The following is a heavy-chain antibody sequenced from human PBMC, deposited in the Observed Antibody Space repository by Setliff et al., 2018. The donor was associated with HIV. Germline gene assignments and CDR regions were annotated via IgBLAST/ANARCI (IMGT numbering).Heavy chain of an antibody. CDR3: AREAYYSGSGNYPYN. V-gene: IGHV1-69*05. CDR2: IIPMYGVT. J-gene: IGHJ4*02. Sequence: ASVKVSCKASGGTFSSYVISWVRQAPGQGPEWMGGIIPMYGVTNYAQKFQGRVTITTDESTSTAYMELSSLTSEDTAVYYCAREAYYSGSGNYPYNWGQGTLVTVSS. CDR1: GGTFSSYV. D-gene: IGHD3-10*01.